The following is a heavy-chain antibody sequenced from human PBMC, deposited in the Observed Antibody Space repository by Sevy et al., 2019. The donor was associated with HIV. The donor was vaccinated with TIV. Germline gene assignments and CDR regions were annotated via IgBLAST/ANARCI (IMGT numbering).Heavy chain of an antibody. Sequence: GGSLRLSCAASGFTFSSYGMHWVRQAPGKGLEWVAVISYDGSNKYYADSVKGRFTISRDNSKNTLYLQMNSLRAEDTAVYYCAKGRTTVVTGVDHWGQGTLVTVSS. CDR3: AKGRTTVVTGVDH. D-gene: IGHD4-17*01. CDR1: GFTFSSYG. CDR2: ISYDGSNK. J-gene: IGHJ4*02. V-gene: IGHV3-30*18.